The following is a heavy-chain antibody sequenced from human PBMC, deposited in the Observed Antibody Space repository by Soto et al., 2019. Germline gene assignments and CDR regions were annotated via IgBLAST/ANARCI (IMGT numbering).Heavy chain of an antibody. D-gene: IGHD4-17*01. CDR3: GGVTNYYYGMDV. J-gene: IGHJ6*02. CDR1: GFTFSSYA. CDR2: ISGSGGST. V-gene: IGHV3-23*01. Sequence: GGSLRLSCAASGFTFSSYAMSWVRQAPGKGLEWVSAISGSGGSTYYADSVKGRFTISRDNSKNTLYLQMNSLRAEDTAVYYCGGVTNYYYGMDVWGQGTTVTVSS.